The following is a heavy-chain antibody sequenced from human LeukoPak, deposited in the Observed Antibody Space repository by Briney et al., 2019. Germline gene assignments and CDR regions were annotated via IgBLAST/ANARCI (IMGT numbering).Heavy chain of an antibody. V-gene: IGHV4-59*12. J-gene: IGHJ5*02. D-gene: IGHD6-6*01. Sequence: SETLSLTCTVSGASISPDYWSWIRQPPGKGLEFIGYIYYTGGTNYNPSLKSRVTISVDTSKNQFFLKLNSVTAADTAVYYCARAYSSSGYNWFDPWGQGTLVTVSS. CDR3: ARAYSSSGYNWFDP. CDR2: IYYTGGT. CDR1: GASISPDY.